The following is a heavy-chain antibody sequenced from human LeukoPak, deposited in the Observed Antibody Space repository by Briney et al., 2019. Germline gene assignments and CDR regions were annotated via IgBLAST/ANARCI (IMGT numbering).Heavy chain of an antibody. V-gene: IGHV3-21*01. D-gene: IGHD4-17*01. Sequence: PGGSLRLSCAASGFTFSSYSMNWVRQAPGKGLEWVSSISSSSSYIYYADSVKGRFTISRDNAKNTLFLQMNSLRAEDTAVYYCARDGDGDYVFSYHFDCWGQGTLVTVSS. J-gene: IGHJ4*02. CDR1: GFTFSSYS. CDR2: ISSSSSYI. CDR3: ARDGDGDYVFSYHFDC.